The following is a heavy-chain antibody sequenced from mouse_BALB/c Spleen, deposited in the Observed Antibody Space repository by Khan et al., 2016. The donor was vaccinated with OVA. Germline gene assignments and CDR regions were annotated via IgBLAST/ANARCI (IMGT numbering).Heavy chain of an antibody. CDR3: ARGDGDYVYFDY. CDR2: IYPGSDNA. Sequence: QVQLQQSGPELVKPGASVKMSCKASGYTFTYYVITWVKQRTGQGLEWIGEIYPGSDNAYYNERFKGKATLTADKSSNPTHMQLSSLTSEDSAVCCCARGDGDYVYFDYWGQGTTLTVSS. J-gene: IGHJ2*01. V-gene: IGHV1-81*01. D-gene: IGHD2-13*01. CDR1: GYTFTYYV.